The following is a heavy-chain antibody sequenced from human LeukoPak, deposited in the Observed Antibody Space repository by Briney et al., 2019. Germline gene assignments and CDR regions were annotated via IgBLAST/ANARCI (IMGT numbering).Heavy chain of an antibody. J-gene: IGHJ6*02. Sequence: GGSLRLSCAASGFTFRSHWMSWVRQAPGKGLEWVSVIYSGGSTYYADSVKGRFTISRDNSKNTLYLQMNSLRAEDTAVYYCARDGGITMIVGGGYPYYYGMDVWGQGTTVTVSS. V-gene: IGHV3-53*01. CDR1: GFTFRSHW. CDR2: IYSGGST. CDR3: ARDGGITMIVGGGYPYYYGMDV. D-gene: IGHD3-22*01.